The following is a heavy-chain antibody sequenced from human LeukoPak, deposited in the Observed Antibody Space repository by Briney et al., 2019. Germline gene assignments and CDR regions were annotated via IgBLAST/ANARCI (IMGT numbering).Heavy chain of an antibody. D-gene: IGHD4-23*01. CDR3: AKGYGGKFFYFDY. CDR1: GFIFSDYA. Sequence: GGSLRLSCAASGFIFSDYAMSWVRQAPGKGLEWVSTISGSGHVTYFASSVKGRFTIFRDNSKNTLYLEMNSLRAEDTAIYYCAKGYGGKFFYFDYWGQGTQVTVSS. CDR2: ISGSGHVT. V-gene: IGHV3-23*01. J-gene: IGHJ4*02.